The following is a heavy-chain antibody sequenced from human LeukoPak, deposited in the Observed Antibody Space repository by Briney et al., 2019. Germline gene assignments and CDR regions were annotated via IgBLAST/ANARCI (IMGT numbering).Heavy chain of an antibody. Sequence: GGPLRLSCAASAFTFTNAWMNWVRQAPGKGLEWVARIKSKADGGTTEYAAPVTGRFTISRDDSKNTLYLQMNSLETEDTAVYYCISSSTPMIRNYFDYWGLGTRVTVSS. CDR3: ISSSTPMIRNYFDY. J-gene: IGHJ4*02. V-gene: IGHV3-15*01. CDR2: IKSKADGGTT. CDR1: AFTFTNAW. D-gene: IGHD3-10*01.